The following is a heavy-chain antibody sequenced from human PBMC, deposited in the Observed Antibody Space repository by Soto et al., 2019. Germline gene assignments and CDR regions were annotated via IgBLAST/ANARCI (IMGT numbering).Heavy chain of an antibody. Sequence: QVQLVQSGAEVKEPGSSVKVSCRASGGTSSGYTISWVRLAPGQGLEWVGGIIPIFGTTAYAQKFQDRDTITADETTSAVYMKLSSLTCNETAVYYCARGGKATYYTAVSPPNYWGQGTLVTVSS. J-gene: IGHJ4*02. D-gene: IGHD1-26*01. CDR3: ARGGKATYYTAVSPPNY. CDR1: GGTSSGYT. CDR2: IIPIFGTT. V-gene: IGHV1-69*01.